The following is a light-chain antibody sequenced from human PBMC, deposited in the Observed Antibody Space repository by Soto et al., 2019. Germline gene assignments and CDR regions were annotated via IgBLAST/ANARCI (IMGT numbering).Light chain of an antibody. CDR2: AVT. CDR3: CSYAGKYTFL. V-gene: IGLV2-11*01. J-gene: IGLJ2*01. Sequence: QSVLTQPRSVSGSPGQSVTISCTGTSSDVGGYTYVSWYQQNAGKPPKLMIYAVTKRPSGVPDRFSGSKSGNTASLTISGLQAEDESDYSCCSYAGKYTFLFGAGTKLTVL. CDR1: SSDVGGYTY.